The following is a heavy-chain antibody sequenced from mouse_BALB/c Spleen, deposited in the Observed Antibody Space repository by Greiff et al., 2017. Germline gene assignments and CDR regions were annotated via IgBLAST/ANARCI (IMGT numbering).Heavy chain of an antibody. V-gene: IGHV5-12-2*01. CDR2: ISNGGGST. CDR1: GFTFSSYT. J-gene: IGHJ4*01. CDR3: ARQGYYRYDDAMDY. D-gene: IGHD2-14*01. Sequence: EVQLQESGGGLVQPGGSLKLSCAASGFTFSSYTMSWVRQTPEKRLEWVAYISNGGGSTYYPDTVKGRFTISRDNAKNTLYLQMSSLKSEDTAMYYCARQGYYRYDDAMDYWGQGTSVTVSS.